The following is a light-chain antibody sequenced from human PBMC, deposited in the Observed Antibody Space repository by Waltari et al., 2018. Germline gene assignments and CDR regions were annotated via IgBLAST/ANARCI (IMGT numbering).Light chain of an antibody. CDR1: SSDAGDYNY. J-gene: IGLJ3*02. CDR3: SSYTGSSTWV. CDR2: DVT. Sequence: QSALTQPASVSGSPGQAIIISCTGTSSDAGDYNYVSWYQQYPGKAPKLMIYDVTKRPSGVSNRFAGSKSGNTASLTISGLQAEDEAEYYCSSYTGSSTWVFGGGTKLTVL. V-gene: IGLV2-14*01.